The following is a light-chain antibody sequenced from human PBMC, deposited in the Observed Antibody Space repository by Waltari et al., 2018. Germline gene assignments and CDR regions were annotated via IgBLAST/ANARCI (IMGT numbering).Light chain of an antibody. J-gene: IGKJ1*01. Sequence: EIVLTQSPGTLSLSPGERATLSCRASQSVSRSLAWYQQNPGQAPRLLIYDASSRATGIPDRFSGGGSGTDFSLTISRLEPEDFAVYYCQKYVSLPATFGQGTKVEIK. CDR2: DAS. CDR1: QSVSRS. CDR3: QKYVSLPAT. V-gene: IGKV3-20*01.